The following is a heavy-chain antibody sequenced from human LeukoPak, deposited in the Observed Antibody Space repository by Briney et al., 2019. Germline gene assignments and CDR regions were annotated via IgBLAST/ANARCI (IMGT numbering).Heavy chain of an antibody. CDR1: GFTFSSYG. J-gene: IGHJ4*02. CDR3: ARDYWLFDY. V-gene: IGHV3-33*01. Sequence: PGGSLRLSCAASGFTFSSYGMHWVHQAPGKGLEWVAVVWYDGSKQYYADSVKGRFTISRDNSRDTMDLQMNSLRAEDTAIYYCARDYWLFDYWGQGTLVTVSS. CDR2: VWYDGSKQ. D-gene: IGHD2-15*01.